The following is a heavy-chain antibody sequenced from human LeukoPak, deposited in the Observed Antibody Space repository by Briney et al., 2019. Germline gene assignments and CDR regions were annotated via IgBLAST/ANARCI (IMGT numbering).Heavy chain of an antibody. D-gene: IGHD5-24*01. CDR3: AKDPGMAPIIKYYFDY. V-gene: IGHV3-30*18. CDR1: GFTFSSYG. CDR2: ISYDRSNK. J-gene: IGHJ4*02. Sequence: GGSLRLSCAASGFTFSSYGMDWVRQAPGKGLEWVAVISYDRSNKYYADSVKGRFTIYRNNSQNTLYLQMNSLRAEDTDVYYCAKDPGMAPIIKYYFDYWGQGTLVTVSS.